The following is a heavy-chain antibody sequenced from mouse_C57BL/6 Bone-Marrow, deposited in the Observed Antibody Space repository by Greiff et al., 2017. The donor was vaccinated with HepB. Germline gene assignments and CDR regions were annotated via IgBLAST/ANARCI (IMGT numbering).Heavy chain of an antibody. CDR3: ARGNYGSSYSYWYFDV. D-gene: IGHD1-1*01. Sequence: DVQLVESEGGLVQPGSSMKLSCTASGFTFSDYYMAWVRQVPEKGLEWVANINYDGSSTYYLDSLKSRFIISRDNAKNILYLQMSSLKSEDTATYYCARGNYGSSYSYWYFDVWGTGTTVTVSS. CDR1: GFTFSDYY. J-gene: IGHJ1*03. CDR2: INYDGSST. V-gene: IGHV5-16*01.